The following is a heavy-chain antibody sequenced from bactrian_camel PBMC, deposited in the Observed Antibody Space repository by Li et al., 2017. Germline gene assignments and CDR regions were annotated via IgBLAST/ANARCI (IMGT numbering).Heavy chain of an antibody. Sequence: VQLVESGGGLVQPGGSLRLSCAASGYPASNYAMSWVRQAPGKGLEWVSAITGRGDATYYADSEKGRFTISKEKAKTTVHLQMNSLKPEDTAVYYCRALVRPVDHNCFGQGTQVTVS. J-gene: IGHJ4*01. D-gene: IGHD3*01. V-gene: IGHV3S40*01. CDR1: GYPASNYA. CDR2: ITGRGDAT.